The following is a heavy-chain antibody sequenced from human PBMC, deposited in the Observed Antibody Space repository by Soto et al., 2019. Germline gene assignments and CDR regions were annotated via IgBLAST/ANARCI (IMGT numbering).Heavy chain of an antibody. D-gene: IGHD1-1*01. J-gene: IGHJ5*02. CDR1: GYTFTSYG. CDR3: ARASSGTGANNWFHP. V-gene: IGHV1-18*01. Sequence: ASVKVSCKASGYTFTSYGISWVRQAPGQGLEWMGWISAYNGNTNYAQKIQGRVTMNTDTFTSTAYMELRSLRSDDTAVYYCARASSGTGANNWFHPWGQGTLVTVSS. CDR2: ISAYNGNT.